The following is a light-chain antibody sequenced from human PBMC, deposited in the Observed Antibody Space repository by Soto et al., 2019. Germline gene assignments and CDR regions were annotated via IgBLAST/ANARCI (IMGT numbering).Light chain of an antibody. Sequence: DIVMTQSPDSLAVSLGERATINCKSSQSILYSSNNKNYLAWFQQKPGQPPKLLIYWASTRESGVPDRFSGSGPGTDFTLTISILQAEDAAVYYCQQYYSTGSLGGGTKVEIK. CDR1: QSILYSSNNKNY. J-gene: IGKJ4*01. CDR3: QQYYSTGS. CDR2: WAS. V-gene: IGKV4-1*01.